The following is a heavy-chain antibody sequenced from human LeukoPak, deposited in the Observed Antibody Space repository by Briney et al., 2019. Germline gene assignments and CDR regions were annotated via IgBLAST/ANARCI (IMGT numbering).Heavy chain of an antibody. CDR2: ISAYNGNT. Sequence: ASVKVSCKASGYTFTSYGISWVRQAPGQGLKWMGWISAYNGNTNYAQKLQGRVTMTTDTSTSTAYMELRSLRSDDTAVYYCARVPRYCSSTSCPFDPWGQGTLVTVSS. CDR1: GYTFTSYG. CDR3: ARVPRYCSSTSCPFDP. D-gene: IGHD2-2*01. J-gene: IGHJ5*02. V-gene: IGHV1-18*01.